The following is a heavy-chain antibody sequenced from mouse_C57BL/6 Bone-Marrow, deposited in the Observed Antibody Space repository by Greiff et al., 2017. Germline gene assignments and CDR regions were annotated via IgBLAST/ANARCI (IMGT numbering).Heavy chain of an antibody. CDR2: INPNNGGT. D-gene: IGHD1-1*01. V-gene: IGHV1-18*01. CDR1: GYTFTDYN. J-gene: IGHJ3*01. Sequence: EVQLQESGPELVKPGASVKISCKASGYTFTDYNMDWVKQSHGKSLEWIGDINPNNGGTFYNQKFKGKATLTVDKSSSTAYMELRSLTSEDTAVYDCARGAYYYGSNYPFAYWGQGTLVTVSA. CDR3: ARGAYYYGSNYPFAY.